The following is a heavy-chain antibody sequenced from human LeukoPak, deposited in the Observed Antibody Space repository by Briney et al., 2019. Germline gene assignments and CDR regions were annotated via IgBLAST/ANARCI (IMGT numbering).Heavy chain of an antibody. J-gene: IGHJ5*02. D-gene: IGHD6-13*01. CDR3: ARGGKLVADWFDP. V-gene: IGHV4-30-2*01. CDR1: GGSISSGGYS. CDR2: IYHSGST. Sequence: PSQTLSLTCAVSGGSISSGGYSWSWIRQPPGKGLEWIGYIYHSGSTYYNPSLKSRVTISVDRSKNQFSLKLSSVTAAVTAVYYCARGGKLVADWFDPWGQGTLVTVSS.